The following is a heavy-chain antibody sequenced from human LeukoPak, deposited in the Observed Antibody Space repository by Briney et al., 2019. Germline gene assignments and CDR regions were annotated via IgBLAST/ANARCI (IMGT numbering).Heavy chain of an antibody. J-gene: IGHJ4*02. CDR3: AREVLGTALDY. D-gene: IGHD7-27*01. CDR2: IYTSGST. V-gene: IGHV4-61*02. Sequence: SQTLSLTCTVSGGSISSGSYYWSWIRQPAGKGLEWIGRIYTSGSTNYNPSLKSRVTISVDTSNNQFSLKLSSVTAADTAVYYCAREVLGTALDYWGQGTLVTVSS. CDR1: GGSISSGSYY.